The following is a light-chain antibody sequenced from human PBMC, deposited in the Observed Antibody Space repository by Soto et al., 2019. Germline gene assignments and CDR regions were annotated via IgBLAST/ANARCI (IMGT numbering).Light chain of an antibody. CDR2: AAS. CDR1: QNVGIY. CDR3: QQRSNWLT. V-gene: IGKV3-11*01. J-gene: IGKJ4*01. Sequence: EVVLTQSPATLSLSPGERATLSCRASQNVGIYLAWYQQQPGQAPRLLIYAASNRATGIQARFSGSGSATDFTLTISSIEAEDFAVYYCQQRSNWLTVGGGNKGDIK.